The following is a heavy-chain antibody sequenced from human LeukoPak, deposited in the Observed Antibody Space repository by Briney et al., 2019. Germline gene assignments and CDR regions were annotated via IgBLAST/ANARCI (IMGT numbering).Heavy chain of an antibody. V-gene: IGHV3-48*04. CDR2: ISSSGSTL. CDR1: GFTFSTYS. D-gene: IGHD1-26*01. CDR3: ARGTSGSYQM. J-gene: IGHJ4*02. Sequence: GGSLRLSCAASGFTFSTYSMNWVRQAPGKGLEWVPYISSSGSTLYYADSVKGRFTISRDNARNSLYLQMNSLRAEDTSVYYCARGTSGSYQMGGQGTLVTVSS.